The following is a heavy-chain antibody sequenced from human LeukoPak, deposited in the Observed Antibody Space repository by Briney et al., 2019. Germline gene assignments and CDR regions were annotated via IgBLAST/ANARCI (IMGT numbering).Heavy chain of an antibody. CDR2: INHSGST. CDR3: ARYIVVDRPDRRPNYGMDV. V-gene: IGHV4-34*01. D-gene: IGHD2-2*01. J-gene: IGHJ6*02. Sequence: SETLSLTCAVYGGSFSGYYWSWIRQPPGKGLEWIGEINHSGSTNYNPSLKSRVTISVDTSKNQFSLKLSSVAAADTAVYYCARYIVVDRPDRRPNYGMDVWGQGTTVTVSS. CDR1: GGSFSGYY.